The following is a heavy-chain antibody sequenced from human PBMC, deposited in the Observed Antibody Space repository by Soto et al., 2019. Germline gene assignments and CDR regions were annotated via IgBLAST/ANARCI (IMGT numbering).Heavy chain of an antibody. CDR3: ARGVTVFGMVSRFWIDP. V-gene: IGHV4-30-4*01. CDR2: IYNSGIT. J-gene: IGHJ5*02. Sequence: SETLSLTCTVSGGSISSGDYSWGWVRQSPGKGLEWIGHIYNSGITYYNPSLKSRVVISIDTSRNQFSLRLNSLTAADRAVYFCARGVTVFGMVSRFWIDPWGQGTVVTVSS. D-gene: IGHD3-3*01. CDR1: GGSISSGDYS.